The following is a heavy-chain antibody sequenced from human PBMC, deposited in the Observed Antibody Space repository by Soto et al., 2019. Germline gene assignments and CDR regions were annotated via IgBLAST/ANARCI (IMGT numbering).Heavy chain of an antibody. CDR3: AREGVPVDTIFGACLDP. CDR2: IYYSGST. J-gene: IGHJ5*02. Sequence: QVQLQESGPGLVKPSQTLSLTCTVSGGSISSGGYYWSWIRQHPGKGLEWIGYIYYSGSTYYNPSLKSRVTISVDTSKNQFSRKLSSVTAADTAVYYCAREGVPVDTIFGACLDPWGQGTLVTVSS. CDR1: GGSISSGGYY. D-gene: IGHD3-3*01. V-gene: IGHV4-31*03.